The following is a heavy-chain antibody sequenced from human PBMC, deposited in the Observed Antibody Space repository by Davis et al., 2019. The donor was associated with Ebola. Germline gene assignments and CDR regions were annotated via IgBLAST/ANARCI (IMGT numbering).Heavy chain of an antibody. V-gene: IGHV3-21*01. CDR2: ISRSSDYI. J-gene: IGHJ4*02. CDR3: VRDEDGDYDFDY. CDR1: GFTFGDYT. D-gene: IGHD4-17*01. Sequence: GESLKISCTTSGFTFGDYTMIWFRQAPGKGLEWVSSISRSSDYIYYAASVKGRFTISRDNAKNSLYLQMNSLRDEDTAVYYCVRDEDGDYDFDYWGQGTLVTVSS.